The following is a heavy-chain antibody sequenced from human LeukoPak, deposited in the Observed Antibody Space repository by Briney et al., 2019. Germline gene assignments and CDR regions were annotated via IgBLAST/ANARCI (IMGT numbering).Heavy chain of an antibody. V-gene: IGHV4-34*01. CDR2: INHSGST. D-gene: IGHD6-19*01. CDR1: GGSFSGYY. Sequence: PSETLSLTCAVYGGSFSGYYWSWIRPPPGKGLEWIGEINHSGSTNYNPSLKSRVAISVDTSKNQFSLKLSSVTAADTAVYYCARDGIAVAGTGVDYWGQGTLVTVSS. CDR3: ARDGIAVAGTGVDY. J-gene: IGHJ4*02.